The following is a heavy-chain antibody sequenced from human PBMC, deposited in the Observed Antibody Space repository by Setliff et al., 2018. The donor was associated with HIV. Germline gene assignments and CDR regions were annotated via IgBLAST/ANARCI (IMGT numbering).Heavy chain of an antibody. J-gene: IGHJ3*02. Sequence: GGSLRLSCAGSGFTFNDAWISWVRQAPGKGLDWVGRIKANTDGGTTDYAAPVRGRFTISRDDSKNTVYLQMDSLKIEDTAMYYCTTAPFTIILVEISEDAFDIWGQGTVVTVSS. CDR3: TTAPFTIILVEISEDAFDI. CDR1: GFTFNDAW. V-gene: IGHV3-15*01. CDR2: IKANTDGGTT. D-gene: IGHD3-22*01.